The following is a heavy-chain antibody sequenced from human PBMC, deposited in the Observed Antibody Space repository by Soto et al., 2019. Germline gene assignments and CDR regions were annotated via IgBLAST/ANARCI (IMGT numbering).Heavy chain of an antibody. J-gene: IGHJ6*03. CDR3: ASGPYGSGMYMDV. D-gene: IGHD3-10*01. CDR1: GFTFSSYD. CDR2: IWYDGSNK. Sequence: QVQLVESGGGEVQPGRSLRLSCAASGFTFSSYDMQWVRQAPGKGLEWVAVIWYDGSNKYYADSVKGRFTISRDNSKNTLYLQMNSLRAEDTAVYSCASGPYGSGMYMDVWGKGTTVTVSS. V-gene: IGHV3-33*01.